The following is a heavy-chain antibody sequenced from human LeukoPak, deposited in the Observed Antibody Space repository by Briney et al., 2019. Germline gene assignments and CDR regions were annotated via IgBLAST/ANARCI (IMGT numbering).Heavy chain of an antibody. D-gene: IGHD4-11*01. V-gene: IGHV3-23*01. J-gene: IGHJ4*02. CDR1: GFPFSSYA. CDR3: AKHRRGMTRGYFDY. Sequence: PGGSLRLSCAASGFPFSSYAMSWVRQAPGKGLEWVSSITGSGGSTHYADSVKGRFTISRDNSKNTLYLQMNSLRAEDTAVYYCAKHRRGMTRGYFDYRGQGTLVTLSS. CDR2: ITGSGGST.